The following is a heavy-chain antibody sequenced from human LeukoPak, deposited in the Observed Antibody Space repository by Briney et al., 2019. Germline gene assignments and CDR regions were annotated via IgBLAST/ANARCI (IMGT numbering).Heavy chain of an antibody. Sequence: ASETLSLTCTVSGGSISRSSYYWGWIRQPPGTGLEWIGSIYYSGSTYYNPSLKSRVTISGDTSKNQFSLKLSSVTAADTAVYYCAREYRDSSGWLHYYYYYYMDVWGKGTTVTISS. CDR1: GGSISRSSYY. CDR2: IYYSGST. J-gene: IGHJ6*03. V-gene: IGHV4-39*02. CDR3: AREYRDSSGWLHYYYYYYMDV. D-gene: IGHD6-19*01.